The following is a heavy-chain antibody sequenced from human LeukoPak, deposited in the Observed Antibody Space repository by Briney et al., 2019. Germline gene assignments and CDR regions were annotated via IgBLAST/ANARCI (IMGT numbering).Heavy chain of an antibody. D-gene: IGHD6-6*01. V-gene: IGHV1-69*04. J-gene: IGHJ4*02. Sequence: GASVKVSCKASGGTFSSYAISWVRQAPGQGLEWMGRIIPILGIANYAQKFQGRVTITADKSTSTAYMELSSLRSEDTAVYYCARLEQLAYYFDYWGQGTLVTVSS. CDR2: IIPILGIA. CDR3: ARLEQLAYYFDY. CDR1: GGTFSSYA.